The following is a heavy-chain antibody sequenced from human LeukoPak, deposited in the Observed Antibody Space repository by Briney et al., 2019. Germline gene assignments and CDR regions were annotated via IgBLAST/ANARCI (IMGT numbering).Heavy chain of an antibody. CDR1: EFTFSSYA. CDR2: VSNDGGDK. Sequence: GGSLRLSCAASEFTFSSYAMHWVRQAPGKGLEWVALVSNDGGDKYYADSVKGRFTISRDNSKNTLYLQMSSLRGEDTGVYYCAKAHLLDWLLPFDYWGQGTLVTVSS. V-gene: IGHV3-30*18. J-gene: IGHJ4*02. D-gene: IGHD3/OR15-3a*01. CDR3: AKAHLLDWLLPFDY.